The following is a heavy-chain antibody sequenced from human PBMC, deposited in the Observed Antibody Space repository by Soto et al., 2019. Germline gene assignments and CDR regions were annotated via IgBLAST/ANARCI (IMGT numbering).Heavy chain of an antibody. Sequence: QVQLGQSGAEVKKPGASVKVSCKASGYAFSQLYIHWMRQAPGHGLEWRGWINPNSGRTKFAQNFQGWVTMSRDTSIKTVYMELSGTKSDATAFYYCARESGGTTATLDSYYFYMDVWGKGTTVTVPS. CDR1: GYAFSQLY. D-gene: IGHD4-17*01. CDR2: INPNSGRT. CDR3: ARESGGTTATLDSYYFYMDV. V-gene: IGHV1-2*04. J-gene: IGHJ6*03.